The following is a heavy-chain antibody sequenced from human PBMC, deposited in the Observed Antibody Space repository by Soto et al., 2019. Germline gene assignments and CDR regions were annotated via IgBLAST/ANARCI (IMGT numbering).Heavy chain of an antibody. CDR1: GFTFSSYW. V-gene: IGHV3-7*03. Sequence: GGSLRLSCAASGFTFSSYWMSWVRQAPGKGLEWVANIKQDGSEKYYVDSVKGRFTISRDNAKNSLYLQMNSLRAEDTAVYYCARDHGSQYSSSSGGMDVWGQGTTVTVSS. J-gene: IGHJ6*02. D-gene: IGHD6-6*01. CDR3: ARDHGSQYSSSSGGMDV. CDR2: IKQDGSEK.